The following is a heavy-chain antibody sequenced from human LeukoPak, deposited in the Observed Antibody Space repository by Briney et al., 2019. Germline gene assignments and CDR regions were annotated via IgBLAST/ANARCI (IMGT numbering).Heavy chain of an antibody. V-gene: IGHV3-33*01. CDR3: ARPLFRGVITSADY. CDR2: IWYDGSNK. D-gene: IGHD3-10*01. Sequence: GGSLRLSCAASGFTFSSYGMHWVRQAPGKGLEWVAVIWYDGSNKYYADSVKDRFTISRDNSKNTLYLQMNSLRAEDTAVYYCARPLFRGVITSADYWGQGTLVTVSS. CDR1: GFTFSSYG. J-gene: IGHJ4*02.